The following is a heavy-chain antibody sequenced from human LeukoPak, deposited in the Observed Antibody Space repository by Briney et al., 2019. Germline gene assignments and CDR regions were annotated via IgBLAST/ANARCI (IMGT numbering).Heavy chain of an antibody. CDR2: ISYDGSNT. D-gene: IGHD3-22*01. J-gene: IGHJ4*02. CDR1: GFTFSSYG. Sequence: GGSLRLSCAASGFTFSSYGMHWVRQAPGKGLEWVAVISYDGSNTYYADSVKGRFTISRDNSKSTLYLQMNSLRAEDTAVYFCAKSVEVDSSGFDYWGQGTLVTVSS. CDR3: AKSVEVDSSGFDY. V-gene: IGHV3-30*18.